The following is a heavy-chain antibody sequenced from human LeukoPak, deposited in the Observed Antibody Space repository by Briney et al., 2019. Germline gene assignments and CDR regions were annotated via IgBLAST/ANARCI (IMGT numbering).Heavy chain of an antibody. CDR2: IYYNGST. CDR1: GASTSSRSYY. D-gene: IGHD3-16*02. Sequence: PSETLSLTCTVSGASTSSRSYYWGWIRQPPGKGLEWIGSIYYNGSTYYNPSLKSRVTISIETSKDKFSLKLSSVTAADTAVYYCARRQLRLGELSRTLDYWGQGTLVTVSS. J-gene: IGHJ4*02. V-gene: IGHV4-39*07. CDR3: ARRQLRLGELSRTLDY.